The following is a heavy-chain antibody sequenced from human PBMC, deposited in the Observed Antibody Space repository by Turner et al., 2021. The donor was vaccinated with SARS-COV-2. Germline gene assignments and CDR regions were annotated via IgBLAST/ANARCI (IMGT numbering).Heavy chain of an antibody. J-gene: IGHJ3*02. V-gene: IGHV1-46*01. CDR2: FNPSGGGT. CDR3: ARDPRVPAVTNVNDAFDI. D-gene: IGHD4-17*01. CDR1: GYTVSSYY. Sequence: QVQLVQSGEEAKKTGASVKISCRTSGYTVSSYYIHWVRQAPGQGLESMRRFNPSGGGTSYAQKFQDRVNMTSDTSTSTVYMELSSLGSEDTAMYYCARDPRVPAVTNVNDAFDIWGQGTMVTVSS.